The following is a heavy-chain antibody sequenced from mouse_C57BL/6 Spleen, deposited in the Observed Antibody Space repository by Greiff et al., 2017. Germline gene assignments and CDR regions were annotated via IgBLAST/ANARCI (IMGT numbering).Heavy chain of an antibody. Sequence: VQLQQSGAELVKPGASVKISCKASGYAFSSYWMNWVKQRPGKGLEWIGQIYPGDGDTNYNGKFKGKATLTADKSSSTAYMQLSSLTSEDSAVYFCARRSNWEGYAMDYWGQGTSVTVSS. CDR1: GYAFSSYW. J-gene: IGHJ4*01. CDR3: ARRSNWEGYAMDY. CDR2: IYPGDGDT. D-gene: IGHD4-1*02. V-gene: IGHV1-80*01.